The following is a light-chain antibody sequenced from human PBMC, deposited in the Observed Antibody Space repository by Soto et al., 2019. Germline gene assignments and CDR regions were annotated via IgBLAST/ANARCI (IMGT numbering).Light chain of an antibody. Sequence: DIPMTQSPSSLSASVGDRVTITCRASQSISSYLNWYQQKPGKAPKLLIYAASSSQSGVPSRFSGSGSGTDFTLTISSLQPEDFATYYCQQSYSTPITFGQGTRLEIK. V-gene: IGKV1-39*01. CDR2: AAS. J-gene: IGKJ5*01. CDR1: QSISSY. CDR3: QQSYSTPIT.